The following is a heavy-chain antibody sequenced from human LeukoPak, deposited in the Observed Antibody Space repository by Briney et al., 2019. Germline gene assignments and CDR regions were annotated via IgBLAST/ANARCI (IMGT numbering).Heavy chain of an antibody. CDR1: GFTFSSYS. J-gene: IGHJ4*02. V-gene: IGHV3-21*01. D-gene: IGHD3-22*01. CDR2: ISSSSSYI. CDR3: ARVVGDYYDSSGYYLG. Sequence: GGSLRLSCAASGFTFSSYSMNWVRQAPGKGLEWVSSISSSSSYIYYADSVKGRFTISRDNAKNSLYLQMNSLRAEDTAVYYCARVVGDYYDSSGYYLGWGQGTLVTVSS.